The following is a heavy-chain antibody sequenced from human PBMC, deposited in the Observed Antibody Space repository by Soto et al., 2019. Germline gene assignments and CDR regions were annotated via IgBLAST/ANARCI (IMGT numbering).Heavy chain of an antibody. Sequence: QVQLQESGPGLVKPSETLSLTCTVSGGSISTYYWSWIRQPPGKGLEWIGNIYYTGSTNYNPSLKSRVIISLDTSKNQFSLEFGFVTAANTAVDYCAGGRGCSYYYGFDSWGQGTLVTGSS. CDR1: GGSISTYY. J-gene: IGHJ4*02. D-gene: IGHD3-22*01. CDR2: IYYTGST. V-gene: IGHV4-59*08. CDR3: AGGRGCSYYYGFDS.